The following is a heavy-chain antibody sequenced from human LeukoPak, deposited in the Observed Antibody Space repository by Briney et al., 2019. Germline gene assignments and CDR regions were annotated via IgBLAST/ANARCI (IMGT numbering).Heavy chain of an antibody. D-gene: IGHD3-3*01. CDR1: GYTFTSYY. J-gene: IGHJ4*02. Sequence: ASVKVSCKASGYTFTSYYMHWVRQAPGQGLEWMGIINPSGGSTSYAQKSQGRVTMTRDTSTSTVYMELSSLRSEDTAVYYCAREDYDFWSGYYTGGYYFDYWGQGTLVTVSS. CDR3: AREDYDFWSGYYTGGYYFDY. CDR2: INPSGGST. V-gene: IGHV1-46*01.